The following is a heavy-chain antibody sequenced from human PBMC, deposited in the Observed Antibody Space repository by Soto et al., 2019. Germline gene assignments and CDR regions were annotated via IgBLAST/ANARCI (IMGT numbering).Heavy chain of an antibody. V-gene: IGHV5-51*01. CDR1: GYSFTSYW. D-gene: IGHD3-10*01. Sequence: GESLKISCKGSGYSFTSYWIGLVRQMPGKGLEWMGIIYPGDSDTRYSPSFQGQVTISADKSISTAYLQWSSLKASDTAMYYCARRSSVRGVMYGMDVWGQGTTVTVSS. CDR2: IYPGDSDT. CDR3: ARRSSVRGVMYGMDV. J-gene: IGHJ6*02.